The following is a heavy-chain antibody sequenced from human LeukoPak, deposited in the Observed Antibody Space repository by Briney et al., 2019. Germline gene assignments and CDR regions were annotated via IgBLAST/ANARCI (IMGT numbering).Heavy chain of an antibody. Sequence: GGSLRLSCAASGFTFSSYEMNWVRQAPGKGLEWVSYISSTGTTIYYADSVKGRFTISRDNSKNTLYLQMNSLRAEDTAVYYCAKDLTGSGSGGHDYWGQGTLVTVSS. D-gene: IGHD6-19*01. CDR3: AKDLTGSGSGGHDY. CDR2: ISSTGTTI. V-gene: IGHV3-48*03. CDR1: GFTFSSYE. J-gene: IGHJ4*02.